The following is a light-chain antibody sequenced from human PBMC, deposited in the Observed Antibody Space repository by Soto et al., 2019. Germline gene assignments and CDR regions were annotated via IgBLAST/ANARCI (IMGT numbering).Light chain of an antibody. Sequence: EIVLTQSPGTLSLSAGERATLSCRAGQSIISSDLAWYQQRPGQAPRLLIYDASNRATGIPARFSGSGSGTDFTLTISSLEAEDFAVYFCQQRSSWPLTFGGGTKVDI. CDR2: DAS. CDR3: QQRSSWPLT. CDR1: QSIISSD. V-gene: IGKV3-11*01. J-gene: IGKJ4*01.